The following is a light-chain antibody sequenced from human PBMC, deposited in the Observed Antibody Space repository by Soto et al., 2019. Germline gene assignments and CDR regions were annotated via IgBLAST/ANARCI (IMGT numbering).Light chain of an antibody. V-gene: IGKV2-28*01. J-gene: IGKJ1*01. CDR2: LGS. CDR1: QSLLHSNGYNY. Sequence: DIVITQSPLSLPVTPGDPASISCRSSQSLLHSNGYNYLDWYLQKPGQSPQLLIYLGSNRATGVPDRFSGVGSGTDFTLTISRLESEDFAVYYCQQYGASPWTFGPGTKVDIK. CDR3: QQYGASPWT.